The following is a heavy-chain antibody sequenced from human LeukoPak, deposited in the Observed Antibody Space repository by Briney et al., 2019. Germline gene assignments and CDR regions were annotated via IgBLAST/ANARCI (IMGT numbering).Heavy chain of an antibody. CDR2: ISAYNGNT. CDR1: GYTFTSYG. V-gene: IGHV1-18*01. D-gene: IGHD1-26*01. J-gene: IGHJ4*02. Sequence: RASVKVSCKASGYTFTSYGISWVRQAPGQGLEWMGWISAYNGNTNYAQKLQGRVTMTTDTSTSTAYMELRSLRSDDTAVYSCARPGTLGYSGNYYYFDYWGQGTLVTVSS. CDR3: ARPGTLGYSGNYYYFDY.